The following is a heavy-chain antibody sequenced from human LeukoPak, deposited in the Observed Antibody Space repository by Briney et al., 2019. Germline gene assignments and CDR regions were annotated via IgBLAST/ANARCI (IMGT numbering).Heavy chain of an antibody. CDR3: ARGGYYDSSGYSIPK. D-gene: IGHD3-22*01. CDR1: GYTFTSYY. V-gene: IGHV1-46*01. Sequence: ASVKVSCKASGYTFTSYYMHWVRQAPGQGLEWMGIINPSGGSTSYAQEFQGRVTMTRDTSTSTVYMEPSSLRSEDTAVYYCARGGYYDSSGYSIPKWGQGTLVTVSS. J-gene: IGHJ4*02. CDR2: INPSGGST.